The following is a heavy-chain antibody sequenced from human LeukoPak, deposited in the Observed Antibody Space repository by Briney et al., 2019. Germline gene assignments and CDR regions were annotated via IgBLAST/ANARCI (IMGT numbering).Heavy chain of an antibody. CDR3: ARVGVVPGPDADY. CDR1: GFTFSSYS. Sequence: PGGSLRLSCAASGFTFSSYSMNWVRQAPGKGLEWVSYISSSSSTIYYADSVKGRFTISRDNAKNSLYLQMNSLRAEDTAVYYCARVGVVPGPDADYWGQGTLVTVSS. D-gene: IGHD2-15*01. V-gene: IGHV3-48*01. J-gene: IGHJ4*02. CDR2: ISSSSSTI.